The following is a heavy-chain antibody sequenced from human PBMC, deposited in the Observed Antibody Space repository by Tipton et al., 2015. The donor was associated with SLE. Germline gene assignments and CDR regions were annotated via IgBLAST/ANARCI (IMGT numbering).Heavy chain of an antibody. D-gene: IGHD5-12*01. CDR3: IPRGYSGY. CDR2: IKSKADGGTT. Sequence: SLRLSCTVSGFTLTKAWMSWVRQAPGKGMEWVGRIKSKADGGTTDYVAPVKGRFTMSRDDSKNTLYLQMNSLKTEDTAVYYCIPRGYSGYWGQGTLVTVSS. CDR1: GFTLTKAW. J-gene: IGHJ4*02. V-gene: IGHV3-15*01.